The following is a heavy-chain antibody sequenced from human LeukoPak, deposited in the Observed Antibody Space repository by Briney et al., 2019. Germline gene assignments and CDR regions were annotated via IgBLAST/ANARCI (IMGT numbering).Heavy chain of an antibody. V-gene: IGHV4-59*01. CDR2: IYYSGST. J-gene: IGHJ3*02. D-gene: IGHD2-21*01. Sequence: SETLSLTCTVSGGSISSYYWSWIRQPPGKGLEWIGYIYYSGSTNYNPSLKSRVTISVDTSKNQFSLKLSSVTAADTAVYYCARAKVVIAIDAFDIWGQGTMVTVSS. CDR3: ARAKVVIAIDAFDI. CDR1: GGSISSYY.